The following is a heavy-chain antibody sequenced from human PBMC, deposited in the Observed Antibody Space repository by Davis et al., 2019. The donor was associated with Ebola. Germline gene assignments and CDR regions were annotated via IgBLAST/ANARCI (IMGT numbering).Heavy chain of an antibody. Sequence: GESLKISCQGSGYSFTKYWIAWVRQTPGKGLEWVGIILLDDSDVRYSPSFQGHVTISADKSSSTAYLQWSSLKASDTGMYFCARSKYSSSLNEAFDIWGQGTKVTVSS. CDR1: GYSFTKYW. D-gene: IGHD6-13*01. CDR3: ARSKYSSSLNEAFDI. CDR2: ILLDDSDV. V-gene: IGHV5-51*01. J-gene: IGHJ3*02.